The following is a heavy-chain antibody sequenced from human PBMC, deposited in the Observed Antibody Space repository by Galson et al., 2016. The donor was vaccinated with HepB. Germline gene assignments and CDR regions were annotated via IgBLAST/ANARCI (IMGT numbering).Heavy chain of an antibody. J-gene: IGHJ4*02. CDR3: VRDQSQGGVAY. D-gene: IGHD3-16*01. V-gene: IGHV3-74*01. CDR1: GFSISTYW. CDR2: IGPDGSGT. Sequence: SLRLSCAAFGFSISTYWMHWLRQGPGKGLEWVSRIGPDGSGTLFGDSVKGRFTISKDNAKNTLSLQMNSLRVEDTAVYFCVRDQSQGGVAYWGQGALVTVSS.